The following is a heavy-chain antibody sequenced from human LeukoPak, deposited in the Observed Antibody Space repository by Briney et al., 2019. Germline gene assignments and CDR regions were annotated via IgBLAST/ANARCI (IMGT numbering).Heavy chain of an antibody. D-gene: IGHD3-10*01. CDR3: ARGYGSGSYPFDY. CDR2: IYYSGST. V-gene: IGHV4-31*03. CDR1: GGSISSGGYY. Sequence: SQTLSLTCTVSGGSISSGGYYWSCIRQHPGKGLEWIGYIYYSGSTYYNPSLKSRVTISVDTSKNQFSLKLSSVTAADTAVYYCARGYGSGSYPFDYWGQGTLVTVSS. J-gene: IGHJ4*02.